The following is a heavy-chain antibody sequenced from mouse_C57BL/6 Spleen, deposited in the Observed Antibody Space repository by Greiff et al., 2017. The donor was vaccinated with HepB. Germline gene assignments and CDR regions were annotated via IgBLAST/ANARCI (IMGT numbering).Heavy chain of an antibody. CDR1: GYAFSSYW. J-gene: IGHJ4*01. V-gene: IGHV1-80*01. D-gene: IGHD2-5*01. CDR3: AREDSNRRYYAMDY. CDR2: IYPGDGDT. Sequence: QVQLKESGAELVKPGASVKISCKASGYAFSSYWMNWVKQRPGKGLEWIGQIYPGDGDTNYNGKFKGKATLTADKSSSTAYMQLSSLTSEDSAVYFCAREDSNRRYYAMDYWGQGTSVTVSS.